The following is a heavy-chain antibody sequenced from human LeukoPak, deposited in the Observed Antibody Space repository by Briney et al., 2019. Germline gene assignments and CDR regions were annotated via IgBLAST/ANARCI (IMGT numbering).Heavy chain of an antibody. CDR1: GGSFSGYY. D-gene: IGHD3-22*01. Sequence: SETLSLTCAVYGGSFSGYYWSWIRQPPGKGLEWVGEINHSGSTNYNPSLKSRVTISVDTSKNQFSLKLSSVTAADTAVYYCARVFHDSSGYPFDYWGQGTLVTVSS. CDR3: ARVFHDSSGYPFDY. V-gene: IGHV4-34*01. CDR2: INHSGST. J-gene: IGHJ4*02.